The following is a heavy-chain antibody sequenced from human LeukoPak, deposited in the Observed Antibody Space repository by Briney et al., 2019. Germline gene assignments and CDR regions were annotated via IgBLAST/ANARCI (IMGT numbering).Heavy chain of an antibody. J-gene: IGHJ2*01. V-gene: IGHV4-34*01. D-gene: IGHD2-2*01. CDR3: ARRVVVVPAAIIQSRYFDL. CDR1: GGSFSGYY. CDR2: INHSGST. Sequence: PSETLSLTCAVYGGSFSGYYWSWIRQPPGKGLEWIGEINHSGSTNYNPSLKSRVTISVDTSKNQFSLKLSSVTAADTAVYYCARRVVVVPAAIIQSRYFDLWGRGTLVTVSS.